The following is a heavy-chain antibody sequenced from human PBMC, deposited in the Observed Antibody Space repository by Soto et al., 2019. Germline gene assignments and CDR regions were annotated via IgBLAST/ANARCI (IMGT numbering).Heavy chain of an antibody. Sequence: EVQLLESGGGLVQPGGSLRLSCAASGFTFSSYAMSWVRQAPGKGLEWVSAISGSGGSTYYEDSVKGRFTISRDNSKNTLYLQINSLRAEDRPVYYCASPLLSALHYYHGWDVWGHGTTVSVS. CDR1: GFTFSSYA. V-gene: IGHV3-23*01. CDR3: ASPLLSALHYYHGWDV. J-gene: IGHJ6*01. CDR2: ISGSGGST. D-gene: IGHD2-15*01.